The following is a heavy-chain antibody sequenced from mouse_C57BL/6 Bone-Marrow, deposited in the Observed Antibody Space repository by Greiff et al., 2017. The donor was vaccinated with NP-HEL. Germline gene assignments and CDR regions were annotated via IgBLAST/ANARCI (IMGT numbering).Heavy chain of an antibody. J-gene: IGHJ4*01. CDR2: IDPETGGT. V-gene: IGHV1-15*01. D-gene: IGHD2-3*01. Sequence: QVQLKQSGAELVRPGASVTLSCKASGYTFTDYEMHWVKQTPVHGLEWIGAIDPETGGTAYNQKFKGKAILTADKSSSTAYMELRSLTSEDSAVYYCTRRLLPYYYAMDYWGQGTSVTVSS. CDR3: TRRLLPYYYAMDY. CDR1: GYTFTDYE.